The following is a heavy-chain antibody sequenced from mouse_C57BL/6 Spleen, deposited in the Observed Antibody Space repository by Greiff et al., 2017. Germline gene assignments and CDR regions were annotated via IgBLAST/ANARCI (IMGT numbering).Heavy chain of an antibody. D-gene: IGHD2-4*01. V-gene: IGHV1-18*01. Sequence: EVKLQQSGPELVKPGASVKIPCKASGYTFTDYNMDWVKQSHGKSLEWIGDINPNNGGTIYNQKFKGKATLTVDKSSSTAYMELRSLTSEDTAVYYCARRISAYYDYDGVGWYFDVWGTGTTVTVSS. CDR3: ARRISAYYDYDGVGWYFDV. CDR2: INPNNGGT. J-gene: IGHJ1*03. CDR1: GYTFTDYN.